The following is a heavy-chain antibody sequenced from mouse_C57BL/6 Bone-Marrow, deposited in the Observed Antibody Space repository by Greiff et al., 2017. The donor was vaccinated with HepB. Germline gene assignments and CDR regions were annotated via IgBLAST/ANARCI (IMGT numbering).Heavy chain of an antibody. CDR1: GFTFSSYA. CDR2: ISDGGSYT. D-gene: IGHD2-3*01. Sequence: EVQLQESGGGLVKPGGSLKLSCAASGFTFSSYAMSWVRQTPEKRLEWVATISDGGSYTYYPDNVKGRFTISRDKAKNNLYLQMSHLKSEDTAMYYCARDPLYVDYWGQGTTLTVSA. J-gene: IGHJ2*01. V-gene: IGHV5-4*01. CDR3: ARDPLYVDY.